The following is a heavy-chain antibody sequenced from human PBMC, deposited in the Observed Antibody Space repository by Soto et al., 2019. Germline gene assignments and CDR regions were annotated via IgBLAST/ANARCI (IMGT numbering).Heavy chain of an antibody. CDR3: ARAAIVESVTAPFDY. CDR2: IWYDGSNK. J-gene: IGHJ4*02. CDR1: GFTFSSYG. D-gene: IGHD3-22*01. V-gene: IGHV3-33*01. Sequence: QVHLVESGGGVVQPGRSLRVSCKASGFTFSSYGIHWVRQAPGKGLEWVASIWYDGSNKFYADSVKGRFTISRDNSKNTLYLQMNSLRAEETAVYYCARAAIVESVTAPFDYWGQGTLVIVSS.